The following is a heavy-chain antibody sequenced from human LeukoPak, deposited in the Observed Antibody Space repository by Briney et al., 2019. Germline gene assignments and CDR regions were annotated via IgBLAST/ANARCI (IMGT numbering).Heavy chain of an antibody. V-gene: IGHV3-30-3*01. Sequence: PGGSLRLSCAASGFTFSSCAMHWVRQAPGKGLEWVAVISYDGSNKYYADSVKGRFTISRDNSKNTLYLQMNSLRAEDTAVYYCARGSGARGAFDIWGQGTMVTVSS. CDR3: ARGSGARGAFDI. D-gene: IGHD1-26*01. CDR1: GFTFSSCA. CDR2: ISYDGSNK. J-gene: IGHJ3*02.